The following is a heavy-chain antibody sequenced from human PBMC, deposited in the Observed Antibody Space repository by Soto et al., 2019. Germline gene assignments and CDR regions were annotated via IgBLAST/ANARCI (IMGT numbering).Heavy chain of an antibody. CDR3: ATDRGEDNNFSCSGVDCYSTGAFDY. CDR2: IVPLFGIP. V-gene: IGHV1-69*13. D-gene: IGHD2-15*01. J-gene: IGHJ4*02. Sequence: SVTVSCKASGGTFSNSAINWLRQAPGHGLEWMGGIVPLFGIPNYAQKFQGRLTITADEATSTAYMQLSSLRSDDTALYFCATDRGEDNNFSCSGVDCYSTGAFDYWGPGTLVTVSS. CDR1: GGTFSNSA.